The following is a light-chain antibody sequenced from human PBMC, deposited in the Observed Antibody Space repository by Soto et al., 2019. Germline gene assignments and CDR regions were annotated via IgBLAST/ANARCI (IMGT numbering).Light chain of an antibody. J-gene: IGKJ1*01. Sequence: EIVLTQSPATLSLSPGERATLSCRAGQSVSSYLAWYQQKPGQAPRLLIYGASSRATGIPDRFSGSGSGTDFTLTISSLQPDDFATYYCQQYDSYPWTFGQGTKVDIK. V-gene: IGKV3-11*01. CDR3: QQYDSYPWT. CDR2: GAS. CDR1: QSVSSY.